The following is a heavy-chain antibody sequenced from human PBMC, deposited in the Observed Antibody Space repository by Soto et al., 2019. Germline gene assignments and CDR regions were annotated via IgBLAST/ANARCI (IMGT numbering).Heavy chain of an antibody. CDR2: IWYDGSNK. D-gene: IGHD4-17*01. J-gene: IGHJ5*02. V-gene: IGHV3-33*01. CDR3: PRDHVDYGDTDRRCFDP. CDR1: GFTFSSYG. Sequence: QVPLVESGGGVVQPGRSLRLSCAASGFTFSSYGMHWVRQAPGKGLEWVAVIWYDGSNKYYADSVKGRFTISRDNSKNTLYLQMNSLRAEDTSVYYCPRDHVDYGDTDRRCFDPWGQGTLVTVSS.